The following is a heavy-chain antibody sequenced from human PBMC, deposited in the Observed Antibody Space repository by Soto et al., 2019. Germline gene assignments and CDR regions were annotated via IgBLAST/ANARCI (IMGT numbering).Heavy chain of an antibody. J-gene: IGHJ6*02. Sequence: VKVSCKASGGTFSSYAISWVRQAPGQGLEWMGGIIPIFGTANYAQKFQGRVTITADESTSTAYMELSSLRSEDMAVYYCAXXXIXXXXXXPXXXYYXXXXXGXX. CDR1: GGTFSSYA. D-gene: IGHD1-20*01. CDR3: AXXXIXXXXXXPXXXYYXXXX. V-gene: IGHV1-69*13. CDR2: IIPIFGTA.